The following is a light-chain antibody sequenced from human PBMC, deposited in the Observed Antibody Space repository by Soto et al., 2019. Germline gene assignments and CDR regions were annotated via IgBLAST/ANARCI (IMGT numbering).Light chain of an antibody. CDR3: QHYGGSFI. CDR2: NTS. V-gene: IGKV3-20*01. J-gene: IGKJ3*01. Sequence: EIVLTQSPGTLSLSPGEGATVSCRVSQSINSKSLVWYQRKFGQAPRLLIYNTSSRATGIPDRFSGSGSGTAFTISISRLEPEDFAVYYCQHYGGSFIFGPGTKVDFK. CDR1: QSINSKS.